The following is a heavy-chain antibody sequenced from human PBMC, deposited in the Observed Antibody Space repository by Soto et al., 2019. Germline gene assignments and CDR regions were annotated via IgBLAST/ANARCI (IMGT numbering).Heavy chain of an antibody. J-gene: IGHJ4*02. CDR3: ARVSSSSSFDY. D-gene: IGHD6-6*01. CDR1: VGSISSYY. V-gene: IGHV4-59*01. Sequence: SETMSLTCTVSVGSISSYYWSWIRQPPGKGLEWIGYIYYSGSTNYNPSLKSRVTISVDTSKNQFSLKLSSVTAADTAVYYCARVSSSSSFDYWGQGTLVTVSS. CDR2: IYYSGST.